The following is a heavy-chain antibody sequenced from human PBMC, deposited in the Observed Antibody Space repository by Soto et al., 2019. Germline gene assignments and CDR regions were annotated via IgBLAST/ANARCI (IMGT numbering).Heavy chain of an antibody. D-gene: IGHD1-26*01. V-gene: IGHV1-2*02. CDR1: GYTFTGYY. Sequence: WASVKVSCKASGYTFTGYYMHWVRQAPGQGLEWMGWINPNSGGTNYAQKFQGRVTMTRDTSISTAYMELSRLRSDDTAVYYCARYGVGSPGRFDYWGQGTLVTVSS. CDR2: INPNSGGT. J-gene: IGHJ4*02. CDR3: ARYGVGSPGRFDY.